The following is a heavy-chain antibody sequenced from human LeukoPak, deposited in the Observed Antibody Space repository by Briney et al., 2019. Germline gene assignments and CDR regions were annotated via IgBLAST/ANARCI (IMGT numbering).Heavy chain of an antibody. CDR1: GYTFTSFS. Sequence: ASVKVSCKASGYTFTSFSITWVRQAPGQGLEWMGWISVYNGNTNYAQKLQGRVTMTTDTSTSKAYMELRSLRSDDTAVYYCARMGGELLGPWFDYWGQGTLVTVSS. V-gene: IGHV1-18*01. CDR3: ARMGGELLGPWFDY. J-gene: IGHJ4*02. D-gene: IGHD1-26*01. CDR2: ISVYNGNT.